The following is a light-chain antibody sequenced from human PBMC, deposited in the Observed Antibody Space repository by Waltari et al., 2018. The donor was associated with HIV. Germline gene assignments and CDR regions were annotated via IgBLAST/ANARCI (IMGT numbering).Light chain of an antibody. Sequence: QSALTQPASVSGSPGQSITVSCTGTRSDVCAYAFVSWCQQTPGTAPKLVIYEVSYRPSGISNRFSGSKSGNTASLTISGLQTEDEADYYCSSFTTSNYLLFGGGTKVTVL. CDR3: SSFTTSNYLL. CDR1: RSDVCAYAF. CDR2: EVS. J-gene: IGLJ2*01. V-gene: IGLV2-14*01.